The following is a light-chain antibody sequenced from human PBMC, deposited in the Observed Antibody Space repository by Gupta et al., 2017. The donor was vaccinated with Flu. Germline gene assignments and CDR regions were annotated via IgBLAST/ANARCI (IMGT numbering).Light chain of an antibody. J-gene: IGKJ1*01. V-gene: IGKV3-20*01. CDR2: DAS. Sequence: GEIATVSCRASQSVSSYLAWYQQRPGQAPRLLIYDASRRATGIPDRFSGSGSGTDFTLTISRLEPEDFAMYYCHHYGNSPRTFGRGTKVEIK. CDR1: QSVSSY. CDR3: HHYGNSPRT.